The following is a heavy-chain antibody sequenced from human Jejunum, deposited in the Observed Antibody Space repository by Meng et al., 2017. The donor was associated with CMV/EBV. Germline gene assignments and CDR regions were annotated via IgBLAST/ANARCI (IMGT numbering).Heavy chain of an antibody. CDR2: VSGSGGTT. D-gene: IGHD2-2*01. Sequence: GFTFSNYAMSWGRQAPGKGLEWVSAVSGSGGTTYYADSVRGRFALSRDNSRDTLYLQMNSLRAEDTAIYYCTKDLKYQLLFGPDYWGQGTLVTVSS. V-gene: IGHV3-23*01. CDR1: GFTFSNYA. J-gene: IGHJ4*02. CDR3: TKDLKYQLLFGPDY.